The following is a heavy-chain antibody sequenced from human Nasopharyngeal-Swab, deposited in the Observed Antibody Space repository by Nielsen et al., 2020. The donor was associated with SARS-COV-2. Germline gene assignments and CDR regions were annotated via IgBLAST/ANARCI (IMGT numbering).Heavy chain of an antibody. V-gene: IGHV3-48*04. Sequence: VRQAPGKGLEWVSYISSSSSTIYYADSVKGRFTISRGNAKNSLYLQMNSLRAEDTAVYYCASTRINHDYPGGGYYGMDVWGQGTTVTVSS. D-gene: IGHD4-11*01. J-gene: IGHJ6*02. CDR3: ASTRINHDYPGGGYYGMDV. CDR2: ISSSSSTI.